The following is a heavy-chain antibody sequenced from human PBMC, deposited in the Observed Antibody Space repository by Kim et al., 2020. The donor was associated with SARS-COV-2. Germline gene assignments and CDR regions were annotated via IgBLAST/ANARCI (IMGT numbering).Heavy chain of an antibody. CDR3: ARAWGGVGRFRNCYFDY. D-gene: IGHD1-7*01. V-gene: IGHV4-59*01. J-gene: IGHJ4*03. CDR2: IFHSGST. CDR1: GASISTYY. Sequence: SETLSLTCTVSGASISTYYWSWIRQSPGKGLEWIGYIFHSGSTNYNPSPKSRVTISLETARSHFSLELTSVTAADTAVYFCARAWGGVGRFRNCYFDYWG.